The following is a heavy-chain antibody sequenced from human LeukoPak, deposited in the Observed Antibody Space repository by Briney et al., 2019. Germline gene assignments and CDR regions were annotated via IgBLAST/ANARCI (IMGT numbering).Heavy chain of an antibody. V-gene: IGHV5-51*01. CDR2: IYPGDSDT. Sequence: GESLKISCKGSGYSFTSYWIGWVRQMPGKGLEWMGIIYPGDSDTRYSPSFQGQVTISADKSISTAYLQWSSLKASDTAMYYCARLRITRPGETPAFDYWGQGTLVTVSS. CDR3: ARLRITRPGETPAFDY. D-gene: IGHD3-10*01. J-gene: IGHJ4*02. CDR1: GYSFTSYW.